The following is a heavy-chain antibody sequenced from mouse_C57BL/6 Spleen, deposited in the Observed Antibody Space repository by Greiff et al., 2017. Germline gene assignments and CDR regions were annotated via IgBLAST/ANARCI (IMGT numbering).Heavy chain of an antibody. CDR3: AGPSTAVVDAMDC. CDR2: IYPGDGDT. J-gene: IGHJ4*01. D-gene: IGHD1-1*01. CDR1: GYAFSSSW. V-gene: IGHV1-82*01. Sequence: VQGVESGPELVKPGASVKISCKASGYAFSSSWMNWVKQRPGKGLEWIGRIYPGDGDTNYNGKFKGKATLTADKSSSTAYMQLSSLTSEEAAVYFCAGPSTAVVDAMDCWGQGTSVAVS.